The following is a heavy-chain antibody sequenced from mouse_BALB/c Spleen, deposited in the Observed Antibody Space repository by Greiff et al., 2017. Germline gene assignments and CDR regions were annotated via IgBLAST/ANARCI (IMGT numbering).Heavy chain of an antibody. V-gene: IGHV1-80*01. CDR1: GYAFSSYW. CDR2: IYPGDGDT. Sequence: VQLQQSGAELVRPGSSVKISCKASGYAFSSYWMNWVKQRPGQGLEWIGQIYPGDGDTNYNGKFKGKATLTADKSSSTAYMQLSSLTSEDSAVYFCARGYYGSSYGFDYWGQGTTLTVSS. J-gene: IGHJ2*01. CDR3: ARGYYGSSYGFDY. D-gene: IGHD1-1*01.